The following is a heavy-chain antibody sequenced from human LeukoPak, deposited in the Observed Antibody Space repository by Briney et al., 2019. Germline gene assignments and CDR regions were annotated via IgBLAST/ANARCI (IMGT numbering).Heavy chain of an antibody. D-gene: IGHD3-22*01. CDR3: ARDSNYYDSSGVFDY. CDR1: GITFGNNW. Sequence: GGSLRLSCAASGITFGNNWMHWVRQGPGKGLVWISRINSDGGGAIYADSVKGRFTISRDNAKNSLYLQMNSLRAEDTAVYYCARDSNYYDSSGVFDYWGQGTLVTVSS. CDR2: INSDGGGA. J-gene: IGHJ4*02. V-gene: IGHV3-74*01.